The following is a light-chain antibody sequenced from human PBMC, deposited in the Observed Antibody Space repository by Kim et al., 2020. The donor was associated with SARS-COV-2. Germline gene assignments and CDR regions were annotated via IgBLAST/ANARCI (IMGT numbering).Light chain of an antibody. J-gene: IGLJ3*02. CDR1: TSNIGNNY. CDR2: DND. V-gene: IGLV1-51*01. CDR3: GTWDGSLSAGV. Sequence: QSVLTQPPSVSAAPGQKVTISCSGSTSNIGNNYVSWYQQLSGTAPKLLIYDNDKRPSGIPDRFSGSKSGTAATLGITGLQTGDEADYYCGTWDGSLSAGVFGGGTQLTVL.